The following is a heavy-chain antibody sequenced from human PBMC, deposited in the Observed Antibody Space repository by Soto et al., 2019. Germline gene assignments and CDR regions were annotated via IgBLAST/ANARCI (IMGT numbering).Heavy chain of an antibody. Sequence: EVQLVESGGGLVQPGGSLRLSCAASGFTFSSYTMNWVRQAPGKGLEWVSYISLSVSDMYYAGSVKARFTISRDNAKNSLSLKMNSLGAEETAVYYCVRDHIWSFDYWGQGTPVTVSS. V-gene: IGHV3-48*01. J-gene: IGHJ4*02. D-gene: IGHD3-10*01. CDR1: GFTFSSYT. CDR3: VRDHIWSFDY. CDR2: ISLSVSDM.